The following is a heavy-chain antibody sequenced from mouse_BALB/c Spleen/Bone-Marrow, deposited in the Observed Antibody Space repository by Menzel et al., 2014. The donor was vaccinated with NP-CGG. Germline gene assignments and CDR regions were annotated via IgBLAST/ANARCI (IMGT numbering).Heavy chain of an antibody. Sequence: EVKLVESGGGLVQPGGSLKLSCAASGFTFNSNTMSWVRQTPEKRLEWVAHITDGGGATYYLDTVKGRFTISRDSAKNALYLQMSSLKSEDTAMYDCTRPRYPFYAMDSWGQGTSVTV. CDR2: ITDGGGAT. CDR1: GFTFNSNT. J-gene: IGHJ4*01. V-gene: IGHV5-12-2*01. CDR3: TRPRYPFYAMDS. D-gene: IGHD2-14*01.